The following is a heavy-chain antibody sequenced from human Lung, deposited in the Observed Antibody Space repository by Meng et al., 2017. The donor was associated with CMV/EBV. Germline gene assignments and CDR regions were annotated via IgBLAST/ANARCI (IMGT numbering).Heavy chain of an antibody. CDR3: ARVAKSTITGSTPYYYYGMDV. Sequence: SETXSLXXTVSGGSISSYYWSWIRQPPGKGLEWIGYIYYSGSTNYNPSLKSRVTISVDTSKNQFSLKLSSVPAADTAVYYCARVAKSTITGSTPYYYYGMDVWGQGTXVTVSS. V-gene: IGHV4-59*01. CDR2: IYYSGST. D-gene: IGHD1-7*01. J-gene: IGHJ6*02. CDR1: GGSISSYY.